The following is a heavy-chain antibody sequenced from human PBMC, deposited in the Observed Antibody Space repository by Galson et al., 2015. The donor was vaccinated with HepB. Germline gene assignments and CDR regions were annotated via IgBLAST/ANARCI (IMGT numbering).Heavy chain of an antibody. CDR3: ARDISVDRPHWYFDL. D-gene: IGHD2/OR15-2a*01. CDR2: INTNTGNP. Sequence: SVKVSCKASGYTFTSYAMNWVRQAPGQGLEWMGWINTNTGNPTYAQGFTGRFVFSLDTSVSTAYLQISSLKAEDTAVYYCARDISVDRPHWYFDLWGRGTLVTVSS. V-gene: IGHV7-4-1*02. J-gene: IGHJ2*01. CDR1: GYTFTSYA.